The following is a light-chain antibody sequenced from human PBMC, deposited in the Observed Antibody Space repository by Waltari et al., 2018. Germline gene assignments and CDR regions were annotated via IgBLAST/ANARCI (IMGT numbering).Light chain of an antibody. CDR1: QSVLYNSNNKNY. Sequence: DIVLNQSPDSLAVSLGERATINCKSRQSVLYNSNNKNYLVWYQQKPVQPPKLLIYWASTRESGVPDRFSGSGSGTDFTLTISSLQAEDVAVYYCQQYYSLPVTFGGGTKVEIK. CDR2: WAS. V-gene: IGKV4-1*01. J-gene: IGKJ4*01. CDR3: QQYYSLPVT.